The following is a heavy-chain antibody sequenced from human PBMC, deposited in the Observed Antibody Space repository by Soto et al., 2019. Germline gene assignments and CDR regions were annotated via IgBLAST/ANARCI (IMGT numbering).Heavy chain of an antibody. V-gene: IGHV4-4*07. CDR1: GGYISSHY. J-gene: IGHJ4*02. CDR3: ARDAPLRGSAYFHFDY. CDR2: IYTTGST. Sequence: PSETLSLTCSVSGGYISSHYWSWIRQPAGKGLEWIGRIYTTGSTNYNPSLKSRVTMSEDAPKNQISLKLSSVTAADTAVYFCARDAPLRGSAYFHFDYWGQGTLVTVSS. D-gene: IGHD3-3*01.